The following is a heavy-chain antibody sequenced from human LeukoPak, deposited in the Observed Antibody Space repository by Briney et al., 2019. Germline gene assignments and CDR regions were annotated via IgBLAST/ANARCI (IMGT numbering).Heavy chain of an antibody. CDR1: GFTFSHYA. CDR2: ISSDGSNK. CDR3: FYGWHSDY. Sequence: GRSLRLSCEASGFTFSHYAIHWVRQAPGKGLEWVAVISSDGSNKYYADSVKGRFTISRDNAKNSLYLQMNSLRDEDTAVYYCFYGWHSDYWGRGTLVTVSS. D-gene: IGHD6-19*01. V-gene: IGHV3-30-3*01. J-gene: IGHJ4*02.